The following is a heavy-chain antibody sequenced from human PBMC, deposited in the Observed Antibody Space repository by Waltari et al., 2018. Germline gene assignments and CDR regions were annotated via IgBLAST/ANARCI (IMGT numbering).Heavy chain of an antibody. D-gene: IGHD3-10*01. CDR3: ARYGSGNLDY. CDR1: GFTFSSYT. CDR2: ISYDGNNK. Sequence: QVQLVESGGGVVQPGRSLRLSCAASGFTFSSYTMHWVRQAPGKGLEWVAVISYDGNNKDYSDDVKGRFTISRDNAKSTLYLQMNSLRAEDTAVYYCARYGSGNLDYWGQGTLVTVSS. J-gene: IGHJ4*02. V-gene: IGHV3-30*01.